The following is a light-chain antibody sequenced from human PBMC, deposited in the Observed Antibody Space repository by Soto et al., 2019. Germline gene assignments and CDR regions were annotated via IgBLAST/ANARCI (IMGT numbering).Light chain of an antibody. V-gene: IGKV1-5*03. CDR1: QNINSW. CDR3: QQYNSYLWT. Sequence: DVQMTQSPSTLSASVGDNVTITCRASQNINSWLAWYQQKPGKAPNLLIYKASSLDSGVPSRFSGSGSGTEFTLTISSLQPDDFATYYCQQYNSYLWTFGRGTKVEIK. J-gene: IGKJ1*01. CDR2: KAS.